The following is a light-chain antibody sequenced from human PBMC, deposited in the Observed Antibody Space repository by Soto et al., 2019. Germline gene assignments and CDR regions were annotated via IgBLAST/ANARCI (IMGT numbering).Light chain of an antibody. V-gene: IGKV3-11*01. CDR3: QQRRDWPLT. Sequence: PGERATLSCRASQSVSSYLAWYQPKPGQAPRLLISDASNRATGIPARFSGSGSGTDYTLTVSSLEPEDFAVYYCQQRRDWPLTFGGGTKVEI. J-gene: IGKJ4*01. CDR2: DAS. CDR1: QSVSSY.